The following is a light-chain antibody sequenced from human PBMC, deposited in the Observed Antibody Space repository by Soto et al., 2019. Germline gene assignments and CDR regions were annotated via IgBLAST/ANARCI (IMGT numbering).Light chain of an antibody. J-gene: IGKJ1*01. CDR3: QQRSNWPGT. CDR2: DAS. Sequence: EIVSTQSPATLSLSPGERATISCRASQSVSSYLAWYQQKPGQAPRLLIYDASNRATGIPARFSGSGSGTDFTLTISSLEPEDFAVYYCQQRSNWPGTFGQGTKVDIK. CDR1: QSVSSY. V-gene: IGKV3-11*01.